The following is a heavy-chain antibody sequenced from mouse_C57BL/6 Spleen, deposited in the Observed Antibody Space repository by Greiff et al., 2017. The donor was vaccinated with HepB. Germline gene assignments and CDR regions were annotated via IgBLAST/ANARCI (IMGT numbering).Heavy chain of an antibody. J-gene: IGHJ4*01. V-gene: IGHV1-22*01. CDR3: ARERNYDAMDY. CDR1: GYTFTDYN. Sequence: DVQLVESGPELVKPGASVKMSCKASGYTFTDYNMHWVKQSHGKSLEWIGYINPNNGGTSYNQKFKGKATLTVNKSSSTAYMELRSLTSEDSAVYYCARERNYDAMDYWGQGTSVTVSS. CDR2: INPNNGGT.